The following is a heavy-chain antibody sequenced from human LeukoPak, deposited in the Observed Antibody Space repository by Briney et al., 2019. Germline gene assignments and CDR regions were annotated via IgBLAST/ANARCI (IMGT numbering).Heavy chain of an antibody. V-gene: IGHV1-2*02. CDR1: GYIFTGYY. D-gene: IGHD2-2*01. Sequence: ASVKVSCKASGYIFTGYYMHWVRQAPGQGLEWMGWINPNSGGTNYAQKFQGRVTMTRDTSISTAYMELSRLRSDDTAVYYCARDSSIVVVPAAMHFDLWGRGTLVTVSS. J-gene: IGHJ2*01. CDR3: ARDSSIVVVPAAMHFDL. CDR2: INPNSGGT.